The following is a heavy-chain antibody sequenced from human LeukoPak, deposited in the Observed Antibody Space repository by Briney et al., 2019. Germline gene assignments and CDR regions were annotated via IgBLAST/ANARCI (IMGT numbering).Heavy chain of an antibody. D-gene: IGHD3-3*01. V-gene: IGHV1-69*13. J-gene: IGHJ5*02. CDR2: IIPIFGTA. CDR3: ARAGYDFWSGHNWFDP. Sequence: SVKVSCKASGGTFSSYAISWVRQAPGQGLEWMGGIIPIFGTANYAQKFQGRVTITADESTSTAYMELSSLRSEDTAAYYCARAGYDFWSGHNWFDPWGQGTLVTVSS. CDR1: GGTFSSYA.